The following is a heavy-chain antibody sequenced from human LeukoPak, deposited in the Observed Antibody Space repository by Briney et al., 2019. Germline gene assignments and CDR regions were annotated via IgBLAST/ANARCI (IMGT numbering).Heavy chain of an antibody. Sequence: PSETLSLTCTVSGGSISSYYWSWIRQPPGKGLEWIGYIYYSGSTNYNPSLKSRVTISVDTSKNQFSLKLSSVTAADTAVYYCARHDSYSNYYWFDPWGQGTLVTVSS. CDR3: ARHDSYSNYYWFDP. CDR1: GGSISSYY. D-gene: IGHD4-11*01. V-gene: IGHV4-59*08. CDR2: IYYSGST. J-gene: IGHJ5*02.